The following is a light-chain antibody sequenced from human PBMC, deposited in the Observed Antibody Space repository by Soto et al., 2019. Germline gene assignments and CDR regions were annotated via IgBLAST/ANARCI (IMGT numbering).Light chain of an antibody. J-gene: IGKJ1*01. Sequence: DIQMTQSPSTLSASVGDRVTITFRASQSITNRLAWYQQKPGKAPKVLIYDASNLEYGVPSRFSGSGSGTEFTLTISSLQPDDFATYYCQQYNSYRTFGQGTKVDIK. CDR1: QSITNR. CDR2: DAS. CDR3: QQYNSYRT. V-gene: IGKV1-5*01.